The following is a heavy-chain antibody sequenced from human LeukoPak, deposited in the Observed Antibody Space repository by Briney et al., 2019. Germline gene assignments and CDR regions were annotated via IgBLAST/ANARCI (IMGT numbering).Heavy chain of an antibody. D-gene: IGHD1-1*01. CDR2: INSDGSST. CDR1: GFTFSSYW. V-gene: IGHV3-74*01. Sequence: PGGSLRLSCAASGFTFSSYWMHWVRQAPGKGLVWVSRINSDGSSTSYADSVKGRFTISRDNSKNTLYLQMNSLRAEDTAVYYCAKDEQLATVLYYYGMDVWGQGTTVTVSS. CDR3: AKDEQLATVLYYYGMDV. J-gene: IGHJ6*02.